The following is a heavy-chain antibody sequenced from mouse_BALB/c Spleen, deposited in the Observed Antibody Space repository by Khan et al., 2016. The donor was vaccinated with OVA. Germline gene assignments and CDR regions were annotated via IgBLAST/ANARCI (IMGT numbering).Heavy chain of an antibody. CDR3: ASHLTGSFAY. Sequence: EVLLVESGGDLVKPGGSLKLSCAASGFTFSSYSMSWVRQIPDKRLEWVATMSSGGDYTYYPDSVKGRFTIFRDNAKNTLYLQMSSLKSADTAMYYCASHLTGSFAYWGQGTLVTVSA. CDR1: GFTFSSYS. J-gene: IGHJ3*01. CDR2: MSSGGDYT. V-gene: IGHV5-6*01.